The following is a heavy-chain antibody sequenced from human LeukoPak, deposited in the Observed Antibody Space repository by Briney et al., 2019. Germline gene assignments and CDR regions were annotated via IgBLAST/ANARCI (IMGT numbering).Heavy chain of an antibody. D-gene: IGHD2-15*01. Sequence: ASVKVSCKVSGYTLTELSMHWVRQAPGKGLGWMGGFDPEDGETIYAQKFQGRVTMTEDTSTDTAYMELSSLRSEDTAVYYCATAIVVVVAATTYFDYWGQGTLVTVSS. V-gene: IGHV1-24*01. J-gene: IGHJ4*02. CDR1: GYTLTELS. CDR2: FDPEDGET. CDR3: ATAIVVVVAATTYFDY.